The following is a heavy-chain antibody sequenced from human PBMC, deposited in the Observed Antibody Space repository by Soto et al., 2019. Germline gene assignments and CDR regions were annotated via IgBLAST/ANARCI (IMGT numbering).Heavy chain of an antibody. V-gene: IGHV4-59*08. J-gene: IGHJ4*02. CDR3: ASSSALPYYYFDY. D-gene: IGHD3-9*01. Sequence: SETLSLTCTVSGGSISSYYWSWIRQPPGKGLEWIGYIYYSGSTNYNPSLKSRVTISVDTSKNQFSLKLSSVTAADTAVYYCASSSALPYYYFDYWGQGTLVTVSS. CDR1: GGSISSYY. CDR2: IYYSGST.